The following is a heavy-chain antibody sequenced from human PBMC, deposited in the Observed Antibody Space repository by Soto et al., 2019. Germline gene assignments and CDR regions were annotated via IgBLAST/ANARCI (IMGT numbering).Heavy chain of an antibody. V-gene: IGHV3-30*18. Sequence: LRLSCAASGFTFSTYGMHWVRQAPGKGLEWVAVISYDGVNKYYADSVKGRFTISRDNSKNTLYLQMNSLRAEDTAVYYCAKSVYNWNDGFFDYWGQGTLVTVSS. CDR2: ISYDGVNK. CDR3: AKSVYNWNDGFFDY. D-gene: IGHD1-1*01. J-gene: IGHJ4*02. CDR1: GFTFSTYG.